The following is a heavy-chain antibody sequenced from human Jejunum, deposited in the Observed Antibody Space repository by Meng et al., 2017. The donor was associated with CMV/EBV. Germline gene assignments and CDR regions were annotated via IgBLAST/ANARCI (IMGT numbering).Heavy chain of an antibody. Sequence: QWKRLGPGLVKPSGTLSLTCTVSGGSVNNYYWSWIRQSAGKGLEWIGRFYSSDTYNYHPSLDSRVTMSLDTSKNQFSLNLRSVTAADTATYYCARGPGASTREGFDYWGLGTLVTVSS. J-gene: IGHJ4*02. D-gene: IGHD1-26*01. CDR1: GGSVNNYY. V-gene: IGHV4-4*07. CDR2: FYSSDTY. CDR3: ARGPGASTREGFDY.